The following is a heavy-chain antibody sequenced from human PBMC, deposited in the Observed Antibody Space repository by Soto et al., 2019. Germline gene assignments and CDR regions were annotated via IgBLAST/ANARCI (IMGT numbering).Heavy chain of an antibody. Sequence: QVQLVQSGAEVKKPGASVKVSCKASGYTFTTYDINWVRQATGQGLEWMGWMNPNSGNTGYAQKFQGRVTMSRNTSISTAYMELSSLRSEDTAVYYCTRGVLAVTGGAYWGQGTLVTVSS. J-gene: IGHJ4*02. CDR2: MNPNSGNT. V-gene: IGHV1-8*01. CDR1: GYTFTTYD. D-gene: IGHD6-19*01. CDR3: TRGVLAVTGGAY.